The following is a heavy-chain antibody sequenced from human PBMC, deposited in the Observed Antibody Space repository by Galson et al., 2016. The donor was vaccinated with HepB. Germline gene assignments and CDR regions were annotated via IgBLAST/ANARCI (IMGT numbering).Heavy chain of an antibody. CDR3: ARGVQLLVDYHYHYAMDV. D-gene: IGHD4-11*01. CDR1: GFTFSSYS. J-gene: IGHJ6*02. Sequence: SLRLSCAASGFTFSSYSMNWVRQAPGKGLEWVSSISSSSTYIYYADSVKGRFTISRDSAKNSLYLQMNSLRAEDTAIYYCARGVQLLVDYHYHYAMDVWGRGTTVTVSS. CDR2: ISSSSTYI. V-gene: IGHV3-21*03.